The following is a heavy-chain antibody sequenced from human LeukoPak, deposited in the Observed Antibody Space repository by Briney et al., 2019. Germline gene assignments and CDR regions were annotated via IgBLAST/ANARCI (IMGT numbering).Heavy chain of an antibody. J-gene: IGHJ5*01. CDR2: IGYDGNNI. V-gene: IGHV3-30*18. D-gene: IGHD1-26*01. CDR1: GFIFSNYG. CDR3: TKEPTGSGSFFGS. Sequence: GGSLRLSCVASGFIFSNYGMHWVRRAPGKGLEWVAVIGYDGNNIHYADSVKGRFSISRDNSKNTLSLQMNSLRAEDTAVYHCTKEPTGSGSFFGSWGQGTLVTVSS.